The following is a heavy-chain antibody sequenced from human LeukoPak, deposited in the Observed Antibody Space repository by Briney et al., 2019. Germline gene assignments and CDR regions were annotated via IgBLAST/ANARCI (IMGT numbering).Heavy chain of an antibody. Sequence: GGSLRLSCAASGFTFSSYEMNWVRQAPGKGLEWVSYISSSGSTIYYADSVKGRFTISRDNAKNSLYLQMSSLRAKDTAVYYCARDGRWLRGIDYWGQGTLVTVSS. J-gene: IGHJ4*02. CDR3: ARDGRWLRGIDY. CDR1: GFTFSSYE. CDR2: ISSSGSTI. D-gene: IGHD5-12*01. V-gene: IGHV3-48*03.